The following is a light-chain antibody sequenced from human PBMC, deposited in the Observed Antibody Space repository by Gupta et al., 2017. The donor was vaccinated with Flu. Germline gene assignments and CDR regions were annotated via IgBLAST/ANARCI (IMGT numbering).Light chain of an antibody. CDR2: NNN. J-gene: IGLJ2*01. CDR3: AAGDVSLNAQVV. V-gene: IGLV1-44*01. Sequence: QSVLTQPPSASGTPGQRVTISCSGSSSNIGSYTVNWYQQLPGTAPKLLISNNNQRPSGVPDRFSGSKSGTSASLAISGLQSEDEADYYCAAGDVSLNAQVVFGGGTKLTVL. CDR1: SSNIGSYT.